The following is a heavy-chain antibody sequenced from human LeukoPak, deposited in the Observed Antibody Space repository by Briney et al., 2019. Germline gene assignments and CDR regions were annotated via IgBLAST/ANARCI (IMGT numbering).Heavy chain of an antibody. D-gene: IGHD5-12*01. CDR1: GGSISSSSYY. Sequence: PSETLSLTCTVSGGSISSSSYYWGWIRQPPGKGLEWIGSIYYSGSTYYNPSLKSRVTISVDTSKNQFSLKLSSVTAADTAVYYCAVAIVASRWFDPWGQGTLVTVSS. CDR3: AVAIVASRWFDP. CDR2: IYYSGST. J-gene: IGHJ5*02. V-gene: IGHV4-39*07.